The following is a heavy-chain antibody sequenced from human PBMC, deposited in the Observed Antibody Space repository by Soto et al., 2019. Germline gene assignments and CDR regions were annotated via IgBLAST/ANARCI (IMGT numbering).Heavy chain of an antibody. J-gene: IGHJ4*02. Sequence: GXSVKVSSKASGDTFSRYAITWVRQAPGQGLEWMGRIXPIFGXANYAQKFQGXXTIAADEXXSTDYMELSSLRSEDTAVYYCASGLEWELLHSYWGRGTLVTVSS. CDR2: IXPIFGXA. CDR3: ASGLEWELLHSY. V-gene: IGHV1-69*01. D-gene: IGHD1-26*01. CDR1: GDTFSRYA.